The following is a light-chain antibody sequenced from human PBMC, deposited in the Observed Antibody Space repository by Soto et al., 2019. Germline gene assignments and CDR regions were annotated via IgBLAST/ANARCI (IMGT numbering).Light chain of an antibody. V-gene: IGLV2-23*01. Sequence: QSVLTQSASVSGSPGQSITISCTGTSSDIVSWYQQHPGKAPKLIIYEGSKRPSGVSNRFSGSKSGNTASLTISGLQAEDEADYYCCSYAGSSTLVFGGGTKLTVL. CDR3: CSYAGSSTLV. CDR2: EGS. CDR1: SSDI. J-gene: IGLJ2*01.